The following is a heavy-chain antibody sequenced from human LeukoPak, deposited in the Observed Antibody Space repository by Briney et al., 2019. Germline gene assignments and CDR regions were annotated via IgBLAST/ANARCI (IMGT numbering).Heavy chain of an antibody. CDR3: ARGLGCSSTSCYRYMDV. Sequence: GGSLRLSCAASGFTFSSYWMSWVRQAPGKGLEWVANIKQDRSEKYYVDSVKGRFTISRDNAKNSLYLQMNSLRAEDTAVYYCARGLGCSSTSCYRYMDVWGKGTTVTVSS. V-gene: IGHV3-7*01. CDR2: IKQDRSEK. J-gene: IGHJ6*03. CDR1: GFTFSSYW. D-gene: IGHD2-2*01.